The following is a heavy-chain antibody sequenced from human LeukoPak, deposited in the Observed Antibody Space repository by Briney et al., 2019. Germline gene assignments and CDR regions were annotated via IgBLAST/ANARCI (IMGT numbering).Heavy chain of an antibody. Sequence: SETLSLTCTVSGGSGSSGSYYWSWIRQPPGKGLEWIGYIYYSGSTNYNPSLKSRVTISVDTSKNQFSLKLSSVTAADTAVYYCARDYYDSSGYYPDYWGQGTLVTVSS. CDR2: IYYSGST. D-gene: IGHD3-22*01. CDR3: ARDYYDSSGYYPDY. J-gene: IGHJ4*02. CDR1: GGSGSSGSYY. V-gene: IGHV4-61*01.